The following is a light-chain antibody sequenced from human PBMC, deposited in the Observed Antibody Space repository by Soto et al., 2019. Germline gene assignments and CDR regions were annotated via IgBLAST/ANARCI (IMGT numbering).Light chain of an antibody. J-gene: IGLJ2*01. CDR2: RTD. CDR1: SSTFANNY. V-gene: IGLV1-47*01. Sequence: QSALTQPPSVSGTPGQRVSFSCSGDSSTFANNYVHWYQQVPGAAPKLLMYRTDQRPSGVPERFSGSKSGTSASLTISGLRPEDEAQYYCAAYTGNWNGPVFGGGTKLTVL. CDR3: AAYTGNWNGPV.